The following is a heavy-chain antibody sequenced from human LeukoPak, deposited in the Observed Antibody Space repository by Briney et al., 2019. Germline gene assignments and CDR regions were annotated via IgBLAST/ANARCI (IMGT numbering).Heavy chain of an antibody. V-gene: IGHV3-30-3*01. J-gene: IGHJ4*02. CDR2: ISYDGSNK. CDR1: GFTFSSYA. CDR3: ARLATYDYDLVFDY. Sequence: GGSLRLSCAASGFTFSSYAMHWVRQAPGKGLEWVAVISYDGSNKYYADSVKGRFTISRDNSKNTLYLQMNSLRAEDTAVYYCARLATYDYDLVFDYWGQGTLVTVSS. D-gene: IGHD4-17*01.